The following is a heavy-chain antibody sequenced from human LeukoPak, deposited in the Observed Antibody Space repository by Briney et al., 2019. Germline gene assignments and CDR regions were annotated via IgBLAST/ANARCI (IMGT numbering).Heavy chain of an antibody. CDR3: ANSADIGSYYLDY. CDR1: GYSFTSYW. CDR2: IYLGDSDA. Sequence: GESLKISCKGSGYSFTSYWIGWVRQMPGKGLECMGIIYLGDSDATYSPSFQGQVTISADKSISTAYLQWGSLKASDTAMYYCANSADIGSYYLDYWGQGTLVTVSS. D-gene: IGHD2-15*01. V-gene: IGHV5-51*01. J-gene: IGHJ4*02.